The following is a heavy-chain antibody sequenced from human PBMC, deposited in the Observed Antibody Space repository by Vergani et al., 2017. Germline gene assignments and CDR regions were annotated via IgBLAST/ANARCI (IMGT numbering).Heavy chain of an antibody. CDR3: ARVVLSYYYDSSGYAAYYFDY. CDR2: INHSGST. D-gene: IGHD3-22*01. Sequence: QVQLPQWGAGLLKPSETLSLTCAVYGGSFSGYYWSWIRQPPGKGLEWIGEINHSGSTNYNPSLKSRVTISVDTSKNQFSLKLSSVTAADTAVYYCARVVLSYYYDSSGYAAYYFDYWGQGTLVTVSS. CDR1: GGSFSGYY. J-gene: IGHJ4*02. V-gene: IGHV4-34*01.